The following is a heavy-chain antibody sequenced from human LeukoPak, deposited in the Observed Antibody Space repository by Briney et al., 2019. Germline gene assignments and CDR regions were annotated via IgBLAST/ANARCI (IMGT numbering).Heavy chain of an antibody. D-gene: IGHD2-15*01. V-gene: IGHV3-48*01. J-gene: IGHJ6*03. Sequence: HPGGSLRLSCAASGFTFSTCSMNWVRQAPGKGLEWVSQISRSSSTIYYADSVKGRFTISRDNAKNSLYLQMNSLRAEDTAVYYCARDAPPRYCSGGSCYQPYDYYYYYYMDVWGKGTTVTVSS. CDR2: ISRSSSTI. CDR1: GFTFSTCS. CDR3: ARDAPPRYCSGGSCYQPYDYYYYYYMDV.